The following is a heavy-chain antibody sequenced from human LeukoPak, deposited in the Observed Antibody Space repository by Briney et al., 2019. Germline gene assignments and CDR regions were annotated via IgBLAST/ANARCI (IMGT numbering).Heavy chain of an antibody. V-gene: IGHV4-59*08. CDR2: IYYSGST. CDR1: GGSISSYY. Sequence: PSETLSLTCTVSGGSISSYYWSWIRQPPGQGLEWIGYIYYSGSTNYNPSLKNRVTISVDTSKNQFALKLSSATAEDTAVYSCARALHRGSYGVWGQGTTVTVSS. D-gene: IGHD1-26*01. J-gene: IGHJ6*02. CDR3: ARALHRGSYGV.